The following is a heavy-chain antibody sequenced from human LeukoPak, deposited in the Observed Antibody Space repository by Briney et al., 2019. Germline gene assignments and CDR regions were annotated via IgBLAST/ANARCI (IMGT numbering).Heavy chain of an antibody. CDR3: ARDVGTTGWHTFDY. D-gene: IGHD3-9*01. J-gene: IGHJ4*02. CDR1: GDSFSSNNGA. CDR2: TYYRSKLYN. V-gene: IGHV6-1*01. Sequence: SQTLSLTCAISGDSFSSNNGAWNWIRQSPWRGLEWLGRTYYRSKLYNDYAGSLMSLITISPDTSKNQFSLQLYSVTPEDTAVYYCARDVGTTGWHTFDYWGQGTLVTVSS.